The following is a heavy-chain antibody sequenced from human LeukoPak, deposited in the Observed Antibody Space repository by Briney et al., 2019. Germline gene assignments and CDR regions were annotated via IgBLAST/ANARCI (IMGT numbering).Heavy chain of an antibody. CDR1: GGPLSNYY. CDR3: ARHPFATPFDY. CDR2: MYHTGHT. J-gene: IGHJ4*02. V-gene: IGHV4-59*08. D-gene: IGHD2-15*01. Sequence: PSETLSLTCNVSGGPLSNYYWSWIRQPPGKGLEWIGYMYHTGHTMYNASLKRRVTMSLDTSKNHVSLRLSSVTAADTAVYCCARHPFATPFDYWGPGTLVTVSS.